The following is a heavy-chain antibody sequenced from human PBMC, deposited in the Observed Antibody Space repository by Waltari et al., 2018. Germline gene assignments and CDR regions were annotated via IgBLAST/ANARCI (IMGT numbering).Heavy chain of an antibody. V-gene: IGHV1-69*14. J-gene: IGHJ6*03. CDR2: IIPIFGTA. D-gene: IGHD5-12*01. CDR3: ARDRGDGYNYYYYYYMDV. CDR1: GGTFSSYA. Sequence: QVQLVQSGAEVKKPGSSVKVFCKASGGTFSSYAISWVRQAPGHGLEWMGGIIPIFGTANYARKFQGRVTITADKSTSTAYMELSSLRSEDTAVYYCARDRGDGYNYYYYYYMDVWGKGTTVTVSS.